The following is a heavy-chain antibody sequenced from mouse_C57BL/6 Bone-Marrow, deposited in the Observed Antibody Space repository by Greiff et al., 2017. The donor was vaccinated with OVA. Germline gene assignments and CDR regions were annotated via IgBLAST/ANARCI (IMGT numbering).Heavy chain of an antibody. CDR3: ARHSYLYSMDY. CDR2: ISNGGGST. J-gene: IGHJ4*01. Sequence: EVKLMESGGGLVQPGGSLKLSCAASGFTFSDYYMYWVRQTPEQRLEWVAYISNGGGSTYYPDTVKGRFTISRDNAKNTLYLQMSRLKSEDTDMYYSARHSYLYSMDYWGQGTSVTVSS. V-gene: IGHV5-12*01. D-gene: IGHD5-5*01. CDR1: GFTFSDYY.